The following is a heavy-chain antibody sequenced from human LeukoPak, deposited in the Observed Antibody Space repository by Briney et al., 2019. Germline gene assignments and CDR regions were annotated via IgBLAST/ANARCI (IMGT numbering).Heavy chain of an antibody. V-gene: IGHV3-23*01. CDR1: GFTFSSYA. CDR3: AKDLHYCSGGSCYSEGYFDY. J-gene: IGHJ4*02. Sequence: GGSLRLSCAASGFTFSSYAMSWVRQAPGKGLEWVSAISGSGGSTYYADSVKGRFTISRDNSKNTLYLQMNSRRAEDTAVYYCAKDLHYCSGGSCYSEGYFDYWGQGTLVTVSS. D-gene: IGHD2-15*01. CDR2: ISGSGGST.